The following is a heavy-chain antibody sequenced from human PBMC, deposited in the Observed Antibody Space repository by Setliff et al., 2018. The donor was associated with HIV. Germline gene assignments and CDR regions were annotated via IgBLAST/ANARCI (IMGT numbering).Heavy chain of an antibody. Sequence: SETLSLTCTVSGGSINSTSYYWGWIRQPPGNGLEWIGSIYHTGSTYYKLSLKSRVTISVDTSKNQFSLRLSSVAAGDTAVYYCARGFSGDYLFTGYLDVWGKGTTVTVSS. CDR2: IYHTGST. D-gene: IGHD3-22*01. CDR3: ARGFSGDYLFTGYLDV. J-gene: IGHJ6*03. CDR1: GGSINSTSYY. V-gene: IGHV4-39*01.